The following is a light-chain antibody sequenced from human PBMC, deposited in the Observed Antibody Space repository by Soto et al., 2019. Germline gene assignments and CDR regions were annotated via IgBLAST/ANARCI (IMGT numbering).Light chain of an antibody. J-gene: IGKJ3*01. V-gene: IGKV2-28*01. CDR3: MQSLQTPT. CDR1: QSLLYGDGNNY. Sequence: DIVMTQSPLSLPVTPGEPASISCRSSQSLLYGDGNNYLDWYLQKPGQSPQLLIYLGSKRVSGVPDRFSGRGSGTDFTLEISSVEAEDVGGYYCMQSLQTPTFGPGTKGDIK. CDR2: LGS.